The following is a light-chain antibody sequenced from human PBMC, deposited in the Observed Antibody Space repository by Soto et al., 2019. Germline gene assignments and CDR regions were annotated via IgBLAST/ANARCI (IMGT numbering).Light chain of an antibody. CDR2: GAS. CDR1: QGLTTN. Sequence: IQLTQSPSSLSASVGDRVTITCRASQGLTTNLAWYQQKPGKAPNLLIYGASTLQKGVPSRFSGNGSGTDFTLTISSLQPEDLATDYCQQSNNYFTFGPGNKVDIK. CDR3: QQSNNYFT. V-gene: IGKV1-9*01. J-gene: IGKJ3*01.